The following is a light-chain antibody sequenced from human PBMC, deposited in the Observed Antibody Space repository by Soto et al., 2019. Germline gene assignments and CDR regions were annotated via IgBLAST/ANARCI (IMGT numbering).Light chain of an antibody. CDR2: AAS. J-gene: IGKJ1*01. Sequence: DIQMTQSPSSLSASVGDRVTITCRASQSVTNYLNWYQQKPGTAPKVLIYAASNLHSGVPSRFRGGGSGTDFTLIISALQPEDFATYYCQQTYSIPWTFGQGTKVEMK. V-gene: IGKV1-39*01. CDR3: QQTYSIPWT. CDR1: QSVTNY.